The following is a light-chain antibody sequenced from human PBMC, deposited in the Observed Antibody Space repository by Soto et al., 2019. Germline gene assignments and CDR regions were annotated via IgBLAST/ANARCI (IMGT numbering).Light chain of an antibody. Sequence: DIVMTQSPLSLPVTPGEPASISCRSSQSLLHSNGYNYLDWYLQKPGQSPQLLIYLCSNRASGVPDRFSGSGSGTDFTLKISRVEAEDVGVYYCMQDLQPPYTVGQGTKLQIK. V-gene: IGKV2-28*01. J-gene: IGKJ2*01. CDR2: LCS. CDR1: QSLLHSNGYNY. CDR3: MQDLQPPYT.